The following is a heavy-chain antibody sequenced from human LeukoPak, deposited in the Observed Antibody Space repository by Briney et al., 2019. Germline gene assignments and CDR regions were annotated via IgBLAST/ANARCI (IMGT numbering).Heavy chain of an antibody. J-gene: IGHJ4*02. D-gene: IGHD5-18*01. Sequence: GGSLRLSCAASGLIVSSNHMNWVRQAPGKGLEWVANIKQDGSEKYYVDSVKGRFTISRDNAKNSLYLQMNSLRAEDTAVYYCARDAPMDTAMANFDYWGQGTLVTVSS. V-gene: IGHV3-7*01. CDR1: GLIVSSNH. CDR3: ARDAPMDTAMANFDY. CDR2: IKQDGSEK.